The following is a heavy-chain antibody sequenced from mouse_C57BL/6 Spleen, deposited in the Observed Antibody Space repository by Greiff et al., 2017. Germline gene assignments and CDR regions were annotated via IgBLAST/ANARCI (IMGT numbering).Heavy chain of an antibody. D-gene: IGHD1-1*01. Sequence: QVQLQQSGPGLVQPSQSLSITCTVSGFSLTSYGVHWVRQSPGTGLEWLGVIWSGGSTDYNAAFISRLSISKDNSKSQVFFKMNSLQADDTAIYYCARKLDYYGSSYDYYAMDYWGQGTSVTVSS. J-gene: IGHJ4*01. CDR1: GFSLTSYG. CDR3: ARKLDYYGSSYDYYAMDY. V-gene: IGHV2-2*01. CDR2: IWSGGST.